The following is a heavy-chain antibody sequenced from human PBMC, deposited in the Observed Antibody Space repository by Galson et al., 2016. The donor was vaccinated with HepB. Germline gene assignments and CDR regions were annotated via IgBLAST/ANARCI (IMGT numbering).Heavy chain of an antibody. J-gene: IGHJ4*02. Sequence: TLSLTCAVSGGSISSGGYSWTWIRQPPGKGLEWIGYIYHTGSTYYNPSLESRVTISVDRSKNQFSLKLTSVTAADTAVYYCSTEWAGHFDYGGQGALVTVSS. V-gene: IGHV4-30-2*01. D-gene: IGHD1-14*01. CDR1: GGSISSGGYS. CDR2: IYHTGST. CDR3: STEWAGHFDY.